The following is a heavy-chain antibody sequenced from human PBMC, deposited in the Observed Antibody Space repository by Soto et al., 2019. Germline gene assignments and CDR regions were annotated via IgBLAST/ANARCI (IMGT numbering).Heavy chain of an antibody. CDR3: ARGLKSDDMVVVPAAIFR. CDR1: GYTFTSYD. D-gene: IGHD2-2*01. J-gene: IGHJ4*02. V-gene: IGHV1-8*01. CDR2: MNPNSGNT. Sequence: ASVKVSCKASGYTFTSYDINWVRQATGQGLEWMGWMNPNSGNTGYAQKFQGRVTMTRNTSISTAYMELSSLRSEDTAVYYCARGLKSDDMVVVPAAIFRWGQGTLVTVSS.